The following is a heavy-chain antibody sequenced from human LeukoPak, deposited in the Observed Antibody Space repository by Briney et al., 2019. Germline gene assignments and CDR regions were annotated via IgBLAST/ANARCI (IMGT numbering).Heavy chain of an antibody. Sequence: PSETLSLTCAVYGGSFSGYYWSWIRQPPGKGLEWIGEINHSGSTNYNPSLKSRVTISVDTSKNQFSLRLTSVTAADTAVCYCARQTGSGLFILPGGQGTLVTVSS. CDR2: INHSGST. D-gene: IGHD3/OR15-3a*01. J-gene: IGHJ4*02. CDR1: GGSFSGYY. CDR3: ARQTGSGLFILP. V-gene: IGHV4-34*01.